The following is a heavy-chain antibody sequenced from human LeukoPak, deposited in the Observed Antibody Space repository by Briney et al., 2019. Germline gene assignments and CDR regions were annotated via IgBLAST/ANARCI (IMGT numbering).Heavy chain of an antibody. CDR2: INHSGST. D-gene: IGHD3-10*01. Sequence: SETLSLTCTVSGGSISSSSYYWGWIRQPPGKGLEWIGEINHSGSTNYNPSLKSRVTISVDTSKNQFSLKLSSVTAADTAVYYCARHRGRFDYWGQGTLVTVSS. J-gene: IGHJ4*02. CDR3: ARHRGRFDY. V-gene: IGHV4-39*07. CDR1: GGSISSSSYY.